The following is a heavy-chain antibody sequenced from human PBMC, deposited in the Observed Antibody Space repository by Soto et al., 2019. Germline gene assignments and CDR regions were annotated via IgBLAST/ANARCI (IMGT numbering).Heavy chain of an antibody. Sequence: QLQLQESGPGLVRPSETLSLTCTVSGASLSTDTFYWGWIRQPPGKGLEWIAVIYYSGAAYYNPSLKSRVTISLDTSKNQVSLKLNSVTATDTALYFCARRDWGGQYYSSDPWGQGTLVTVSS. J-gene: IGHJ5*02. CDR3: ARRDWGGQYYSSDP. CDR2: IYYSGAA. V-gene: IGHV4-39*01. CDR1: GASLSTDTFY. D-gene: IGHD2-15*01.